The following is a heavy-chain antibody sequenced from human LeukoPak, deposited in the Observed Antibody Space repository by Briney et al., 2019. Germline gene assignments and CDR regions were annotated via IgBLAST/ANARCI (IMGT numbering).Heavy chain of an antibody. D-gene: IGHD1-26*01. CDR2: VYYSGSA. CDR3: AGGTYYYFDY. J-gene: IGHJ4*02. Sequence: PSETLSLTCTVSGGSISSYYWSWIRQPPGKGVEWIGYVYYSGSAHYNPSLKSRVTISVDTSKNQFSLKVSSVTAADTAIYYCAGGTYYYFDYWGQGTLVTVFS. V-gene: IGHV4-59*01. CDR1: GGSISSYY.